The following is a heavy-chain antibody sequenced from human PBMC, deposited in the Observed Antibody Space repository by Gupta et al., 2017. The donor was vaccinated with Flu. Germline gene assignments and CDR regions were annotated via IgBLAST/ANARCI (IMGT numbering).Heavy chain of an antibody. CDR1: NFRNYG. V-gene: IGHV3-33*06. CDR3: AKERGPFNDFDV. Sequence: NFRNYGMHWVRQAPGRGLEWVAVIWTDGINKYYADSVRGRFTIYRDSSKNTLSLEMNSLRGEDTAVYYCAKERGPFNDFDVWGQGTMVTVSS. D-gene: IGHD3-10*01. CDR2: IWTDGINK. J-gene: IGHJ3*01.